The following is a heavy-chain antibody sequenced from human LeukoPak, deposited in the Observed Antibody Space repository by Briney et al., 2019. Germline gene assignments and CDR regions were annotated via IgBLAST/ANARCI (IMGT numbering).Heavy chain of an antibody. CDR2: IGTAGGT. D-gene: IGHD3-22*01. Sequence: GGSLRLSCAASGFTFSSYDMHWVRQATGKGLEWVSAIGTAGGTYYPGSVKGRFTISRENAKNSLYLQMNSLRAEDTAVYYCARWYYYETSGLYYGSFDNWGQGTLVTVSS. CDR1: GFTFSSYD. V-gene: IGHV3-13*01. CDR3: ARWYYYETSGLYYGSFDN. J-gene: IGHJ5*02.